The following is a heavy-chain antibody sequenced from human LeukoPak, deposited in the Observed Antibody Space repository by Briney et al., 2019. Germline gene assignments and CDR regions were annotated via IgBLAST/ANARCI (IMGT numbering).Heavy chain of an antibody. CDR2: IRYDGSNK. CDR1: GFTFSSYA. V-gene: IGHV3-30*02. CDR3: AKVVVTASSPPDFQH. Sequence: GGSLRLSCAASGFTFSSYAMSWVRQAPGKGLEWVAFIRYDGSNKYYADSVKGRFTISRDNSKNTLYLQMNSLRAEDTAVYYCAKVVVTASSPPDFQHWGQGTLVTVSS. J-gene: IGHJ1*01. D-gene: IGHD2-21*02.